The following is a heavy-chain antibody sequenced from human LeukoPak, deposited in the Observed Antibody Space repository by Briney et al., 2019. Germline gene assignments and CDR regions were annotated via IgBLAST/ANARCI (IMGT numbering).Heavy chain of an antibody. Sequence: PGGSLRLSCAASGFTFSSYSMDWVRQAPGKGLEWVSAISGSGGSTYYADSVKGRFTISRDNSKNTLYLQMNSLRAEDTAVYYCAKSSLRITMIVVVIKPYYFDYWGQGTLVTVSS. CDR2: ISGSGGST. J-gene: IGHJ4*02. V-gene: IGHV3-23*01. CDR3: AKSSLRITMIVVVIKPYYFDY. CDR1: GFTFSSYS. D-gene: IGHD3-22*01.